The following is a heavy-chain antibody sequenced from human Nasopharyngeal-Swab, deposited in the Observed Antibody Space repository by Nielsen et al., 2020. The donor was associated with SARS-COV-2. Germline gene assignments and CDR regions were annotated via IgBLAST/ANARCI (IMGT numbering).Heavy chain of an antibody. CDR1: GASMSGNY. D-gene: IGHD1-26*01. J-gene: IGHJ4*02. Sequence: SETLSLTCPASGASMSGNYWTWIRQSPGEGLEWIAYLTHSGSTKYYPSLRSRVTVSQTTTKGKFFLTLTSVTAEDTAVYYCARGRHSVGGFFDFWGQGIQVVVS. CDR2: LTHSGST. CDR3: ARGRHSVGGFFDF. V-gene: IGHV4-59*01.